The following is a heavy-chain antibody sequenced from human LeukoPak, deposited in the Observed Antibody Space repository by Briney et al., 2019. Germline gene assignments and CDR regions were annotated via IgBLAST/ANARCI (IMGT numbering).Heavy chain of an antibody. CDR3: ARAPLPLPFKGNFFDP. CDR1: GGSITSYH. V-gene: IGHV4-59*01. CDR2: IYYNGST. Sequence: KPSETLSLTCTVSGGSITSYHWSWIRQTPEKALEWIGFIYYNGSTNYNPSLKSRVTISVDTSKNQFSLKLSSVTAADTAVYYCARAPLPLPFKGNFFDPWGQGTLVTVSS. J-gene: IGHJ5*02.